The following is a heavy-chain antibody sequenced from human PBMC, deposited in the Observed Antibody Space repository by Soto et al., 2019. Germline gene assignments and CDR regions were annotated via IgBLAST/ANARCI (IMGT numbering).Heavy chain of an antibody. CDR1: GFTFSNYW. J-gene: IGHJ5*02. CDR2: IGQDGSQR. V-gene: IGHV3-7*01. Sequence: GGSLRLSCTASGFTFSNYWMSWVRHAPGKGLEWVANIGQDGSQRNYVDSVKGRFTISRDNAENSLYLQMNSLRAEDTAIYYCASARHIGPWGQGTLVTVSS. D-gene: IGHD2-21*01. CDR3: ASARHIGP.